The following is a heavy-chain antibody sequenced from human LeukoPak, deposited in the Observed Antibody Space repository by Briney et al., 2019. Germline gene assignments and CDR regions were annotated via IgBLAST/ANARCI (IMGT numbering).Heavy chain of an antibody. CDR1: GGSISSYY. CDR3: ARNPYDFWSGLMVGAFDI. D-gene: IGHD3-3*01. V-gene: IGHV4-39*07. J-gene: IGHJ3*02. Sequence: SETLSLTCAVSGGSISSYYWGWIRQPPGKGLEWIGSIYYSGSTYYNPSLKSRVTISVDTSKNQFSLKLSSVTAADTAVYYCARNPYDFWSGLMVGAFDIWGQGTMVTVSS. CDR2: IYYSGST.